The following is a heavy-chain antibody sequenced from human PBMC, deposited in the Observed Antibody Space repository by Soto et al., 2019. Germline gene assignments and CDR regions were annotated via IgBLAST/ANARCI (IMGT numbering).Heavy chain of an antibody. CDR1: GGSISSSSYY. D-gene: IGHD3-22*01. CDR2: IYYSGST. V-gene: IGHV4-39*01. Sequence: SETLSLTCTVSGGSISSSSYYWGWIRQPPGKGLEWIGSIYYSGSTYYNPSLKSRVTISVDTSKNQFSLKLSSVTAADTAVYYCARHSRIVVVIDYWGQGTLVTVSS. J-gene: IGHJ4*02. CDR3: ARHSRIVVVIDY.